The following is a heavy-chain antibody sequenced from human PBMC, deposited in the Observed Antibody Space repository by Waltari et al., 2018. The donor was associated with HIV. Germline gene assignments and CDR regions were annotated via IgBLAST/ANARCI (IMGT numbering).Heavy chain of an antibody. V-gene: IGHV1-24*01. CDR2: FDPKNGKP. D-gene: IGHD2-15*01. CDR3: VTLYKQSPLYSNF. Sequence: QVHLIQSAFDMKRPGASVTIACNVSGSPRGALSMQWVRQGPGHRLEWMGGFDPKNGKPVYSQRFWGRVSLAEDTSEDTAYLELNRLTSDDTAVYYCVTLYKQSPLYSNFWGQGTLVTVSP. CDR1: GSPRGALS. J-gene: IGHJ1*01.